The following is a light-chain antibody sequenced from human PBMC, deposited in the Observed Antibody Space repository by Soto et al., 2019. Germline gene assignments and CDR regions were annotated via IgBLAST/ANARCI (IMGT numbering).Light chain of an antibody. J-gene: IGKJ1*01. V-gene: IGKV1-5*01. CDR3: QQYNSYPWT. CDR2: DAY. Sequence: DIQMTQSPSTLSASVGDRVTITCRASQSISSWLAWYQQKPGKAPKLLIYDAYSLESGVPSRFSGSGSGTEFTLTISSLQPDDFATCYCQQYNSYPWTFGQGTKVDIK. CDR1: QSISSW.